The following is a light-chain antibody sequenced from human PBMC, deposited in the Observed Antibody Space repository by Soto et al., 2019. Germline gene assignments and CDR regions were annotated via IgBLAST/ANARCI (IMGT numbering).Light chain of an antibody. CDR1: SSDVGGYNY. CDR3: SLYSSNGSLI. Sequence: SALTQPRSVSGSPGQSVTISCTGTSSDVGGYNYVSWYQQHPGKAPKLMIYDVSKRPSGVPDRFSGSKSGNTASLTISGLQAEDEADYYCSLYSSNGSLIFGPGTKVTVL. V-gene: IGLV2-11*01. CDR2: DVS. J-gene: IGLJ1*01.